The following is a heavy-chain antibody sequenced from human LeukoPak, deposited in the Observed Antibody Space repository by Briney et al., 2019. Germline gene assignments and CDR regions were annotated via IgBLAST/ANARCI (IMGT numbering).Heavy chain of an antibody. CDR3: ARGGAVGDGYNRFDY. Sequence: ASVKVSCKASGYTFTSYYMHWVRQAPGQGLEWMGIINPSGGSTSYAQKFQGRVTMTRDTSTSTVYMELSSLRSEDTAVYYCARGGAVGDGYNRFDYWGQGTLVTVSS. CDR2: INPSGGST. D-gene: IGHD5-24*01. CDR1: GYTFTSYY. V-gene: IGHV1-46*01. J-gene: IGHJ4*02.